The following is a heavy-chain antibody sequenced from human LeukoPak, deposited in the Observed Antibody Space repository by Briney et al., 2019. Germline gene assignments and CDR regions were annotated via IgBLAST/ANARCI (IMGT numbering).Heavy chain of an antibody. CDR2: IYYSGST. D-gene: IGHD3-22*01. CDR1: GGSISSSSYY. V-gene: IGHV4-39*07. Sequence: SETLSLTCTVSGGSISSSSYYWGWIRQPPGKGLEWIGSIYYSGSTYYNPSLKSRVTISVDTSKNQFSLKLSSVTAADTAVYYCARGNPYYYDSSGEFDYWGQGTLVTVSS. J-gene: IGHJ4*02. CDR3: ARGNPYYYDSSGEFDY.